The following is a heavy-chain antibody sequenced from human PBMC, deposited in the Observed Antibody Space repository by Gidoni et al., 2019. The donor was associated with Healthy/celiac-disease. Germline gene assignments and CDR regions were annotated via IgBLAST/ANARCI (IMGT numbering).Heavy chain of an antibody. CDR3: ARSRAIVVVVAARIDAFDI. V-gene: IGHV1-69*01. J-gene: IGHJ3*02. CDR2: IIPIFGTA. CDR1: GGTFSSYA. Sequence: QVQLVQSGAEVTKPGSSVKVSCKASGGTFSSYAISWVRQAPGQGLEWMGGIIPIFGTANYAQKFQGRVTITADESTSTAYMELSSLRSEDTAVYYCARSRAIVVVVAARIDAFDIWGQGTMVTVSS. D-gene: IGHD2-15*01.